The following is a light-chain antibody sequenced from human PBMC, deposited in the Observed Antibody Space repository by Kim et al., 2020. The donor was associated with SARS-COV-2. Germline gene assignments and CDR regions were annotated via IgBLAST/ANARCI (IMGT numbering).Light chain of an antibody. Sequence: PASISCTSSQNLLHSDGNTYYLSWFHQRPGQSPRRLISQVSKRDSGVPDRLSGNGSDTDFTLTITRVEAEDLGFYYCMQASYWPYNFGQGTKLEI. CDR2: QVS. V-gene: IGKV2-30*02. CDR1: QNLLHSDGNTY. J-gene: IGKJ2*01. CDR3: MQASYWPYN.